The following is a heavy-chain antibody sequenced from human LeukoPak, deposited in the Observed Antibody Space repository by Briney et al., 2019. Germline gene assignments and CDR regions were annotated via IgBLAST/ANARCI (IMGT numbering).Heavy chain of an antibody. J-gene: IGHJ3*01. D-gene: IGHD2-2*01. Sequence: GGSLRLSCAASGFNFNTFWMTWVRQAPGKGLEWVANIKEDGSEEYYVDSVKGRFTISRDNAKNSLYLQMNSLRAEDTAVYYCARVRYCSSTSCYSGACDFWGQGTMVTVSS. CDR3: ARVRYCSSTSCYSGACDF. CDR2: IKEDGSEE. V-gene: IGHV3-7*01. CDR1: GFNFNTFW.